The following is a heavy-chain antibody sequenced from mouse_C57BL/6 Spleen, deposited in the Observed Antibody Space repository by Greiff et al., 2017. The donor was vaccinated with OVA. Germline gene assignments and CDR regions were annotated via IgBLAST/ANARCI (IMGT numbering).Heavy chain of an antibody. CDR2: VYPYNGGT. Sequence: EVQLQQSGPVLVKPGPSVKISCKASGFTFTDYYMHWVKQSHGKSLEWIGLVYPYNGGTSYNQKFKGKATLTVDTYSSTAYMELNSLTSEDSAVYSCARSRVYYYGSSGYFDVGGTATTVTVSS. J-gene: IGHJ1*03. V-gene: IGHV1-36*01. CDR3: ARSRVYYYGSSGYFDV. CDR1: GFTFTDYY. D-gene: IGHD1-1*01.